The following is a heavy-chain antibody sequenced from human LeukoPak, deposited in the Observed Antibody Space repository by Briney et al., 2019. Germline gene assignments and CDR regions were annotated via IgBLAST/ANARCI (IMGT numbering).Heavy chain of an antibody. CDR3: ARDRGLGLVRGVIRW. CDR2: INPNSGGT. V-gene: IGHV1-2*02. J-gene: IGHJ4*02. D-gene: IGHD3-10*01. CDR1: GYTFTGYY. Sequence: ASVKVSSKASGYTFTGYYMHWVRQAPGQGLEWMGWINPNSGGTNYAQKFQGKVTMTTDTSPSTAYMELSRLRSDDPAVYYCARDRGLGLVRGVIRWWGQGTLVTVSS.